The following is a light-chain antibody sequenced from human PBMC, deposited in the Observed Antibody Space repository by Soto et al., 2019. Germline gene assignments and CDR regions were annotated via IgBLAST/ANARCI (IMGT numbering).Light chain of an antibody. V-gene: IGKV1-39*01. CDR1: ENIRNY. Sequence: DIQMTQSPSSLSASVGDRVTLSCRSSENIRNYLIWYRQKPGKAPELLMYVGSTLESGVPSRFSGSGLGTDFTLTIMSLQPEDFSVYYCQQSYIVPYTFGRGTSLDI. J-gene: IGKJ2*01. CDR3: QQSYIVPYT. CDR2: VGS.